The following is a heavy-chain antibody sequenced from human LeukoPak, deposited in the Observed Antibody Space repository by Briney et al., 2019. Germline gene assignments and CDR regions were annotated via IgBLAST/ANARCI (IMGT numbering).Heavy chain of an antibody. CDR3: ATQQGGNPAY. D-gene: IGHD1-14*01. J-gene: IGHJ4*02. V-gene: IGHV3-13*01. CDR1: GFTFSNHD. CDR2: IGTVGDT. Sequence: GGSLRLSCAASGFTFSNHDMHWVRQATGKGLEWVSSIGTVGDTYYSDSVKGRFTISRENAKNSWNLQMSSLRAGDTAVYYCATQQGGNPAYWGQGTLVTVSS.